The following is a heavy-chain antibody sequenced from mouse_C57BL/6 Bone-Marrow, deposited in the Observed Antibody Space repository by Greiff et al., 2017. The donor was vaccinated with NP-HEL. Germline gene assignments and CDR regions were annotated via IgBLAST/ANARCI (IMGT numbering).Heavy chain of an antibody. Sequence: SGPELVKPGASVKISCKASGYAFSSSWMNWVKQRPGKGLEWIGRIYPGDGDTNYNGKFKGKATLTADKSSSTAYMQLSSLTSEDSAVYFCATWPYYYAMDYWGQGTSVTVSS. CDR3: ATWPYYYAMDY. V-gene: IGHV1-82*01. J-gene: IGHJ4*01. CDR1: GYAFSSSW. CDR2: IYPGDGDT.